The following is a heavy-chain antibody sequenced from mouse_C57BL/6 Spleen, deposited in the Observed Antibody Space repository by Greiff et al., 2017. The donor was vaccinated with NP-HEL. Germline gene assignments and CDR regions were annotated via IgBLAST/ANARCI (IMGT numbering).Heavy chain of an antibody. CDR1: GYTFTDYY. Sequence: EVQLQQSGPELVKPGASVKISCKASGYTFTDYYMNWVKQSHGKSLEWIGDINPNNGGTSYNQKFKGKATLTVDKSSSTAYMELRSLTSEDSAVYYCARRIYYGYGGWYFDVWGTGTTVTVSS. J-gene: IGHJ1*03. CDR3: ARRIYYGYGGWYFDV. CDR2: INPNNGGT. V-gene: IGHV1-26*01. D-gene: IGHD2-2*01.